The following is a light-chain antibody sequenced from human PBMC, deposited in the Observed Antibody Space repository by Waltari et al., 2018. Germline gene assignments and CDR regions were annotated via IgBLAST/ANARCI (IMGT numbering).Light chain of an antibody. J-gene: IGLJ3*02. V-gene: IGLV2-11*01. CDR3: CSYAGNYLRV. CDR1: SSDVGGYTY. CDR2: NVS. Sequence: QSALTQPRSLSGSPSPSVTIPCTGTSSDVGGYTYVSWSQQYPGRAPKVVFYNVSKRPSGVPDRFSGSKSGNTASLTISGLQAEDEADYYCCSYAGNYLRVFGGGTRLTVL.